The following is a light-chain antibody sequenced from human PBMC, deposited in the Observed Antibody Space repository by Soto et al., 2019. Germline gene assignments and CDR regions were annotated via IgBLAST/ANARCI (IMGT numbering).Light chain of an antibody. J-gene: IGKJ1*01. Sequence: EIVLTQSPGTLSFSPGEGATLSCRASQSISRIFLALYMKKRGQAHRLLIHGASNMNTGIPVRFSVSGSGTDLIFSIFRLVVVDFVVFYCQHYGASPRTFVQRTKVEI. CDR1: QSISRIF. CDR3: QHYGASPRT. CDR2: GAS. V-gene: IGKV3-20*01.